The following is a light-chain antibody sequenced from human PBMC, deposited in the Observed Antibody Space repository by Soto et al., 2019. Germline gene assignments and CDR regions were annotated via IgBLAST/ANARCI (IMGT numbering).Light chain of an antibody. CDR1: SSDVGSHNL. CDR3: CSYAGSSTYV. Sequence: QSVLTQPASVSGSPGQSITISCTGTSSDVGSHNLVSWYQQHPGKAPQLMIYEVSKRPSGVSNRFSGSKSGNTASLTISGLQAEDEADYYCCSYAGSSTYVFGTGTKVTVL. CDR2: EVS. J-gene: IGLJ1*01. V-gene: IGLV2-23*02.